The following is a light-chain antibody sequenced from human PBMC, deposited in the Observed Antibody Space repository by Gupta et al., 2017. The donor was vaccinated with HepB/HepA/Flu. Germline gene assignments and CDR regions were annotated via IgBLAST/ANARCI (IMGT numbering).Light chain of an antibody. Sequence: QLVLTHSPSASASLGASLTLTCTLSSGYTIYAIAWHQQQPETGPRFLMKLNRDGSHNKGDGIPDRFSDAISAAARYLTISSLQSEDEADYYCQTWGPGIRVFGGGTKLTVL. CDR3: QTWGPGIRV. CDR2: LNRDGSH. J-gene: IGLJ2*01. CDR1: SGYTIYA. V-gene: IGLV4-69*02.